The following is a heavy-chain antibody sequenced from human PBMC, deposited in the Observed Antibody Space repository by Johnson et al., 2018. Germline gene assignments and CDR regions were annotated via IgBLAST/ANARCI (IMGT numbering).Heavy chain of an antibody. CDR2: ISYDGSNK. D-gene: IGHD3-9*01. J-gene: IGHJ6*03. Sequence: QVQLVESGGGVVQPGRSLRLSCAASGFTFSSYAMHWVRQAPGKGLEWVALISYDGSNKYFADSVKGRFTIASDNSKNKLYLQMNRLRAEDTAVYYCARDPYFDTGYYYYYMDVWGKGTTVTVSS. CDR3: ARDPYFDTGYYYYYMDV. CDR1: GFTFSSYA. V-gene: IGHV3-30-3*01.